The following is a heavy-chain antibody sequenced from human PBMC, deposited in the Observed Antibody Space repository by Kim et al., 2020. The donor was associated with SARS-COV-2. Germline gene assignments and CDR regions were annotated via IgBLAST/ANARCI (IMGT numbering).Heavy chain of an antibody. D-gene: IGHD6-19*01. CDR1: GFTFSDYY. J-gene: IGHJ4*02. Sequence: GGSLRLSCAASGFTFSDYYMTWIRQAPGKGLEWLSYISSSGSTIYYADSVKGRFTISRDNAKNSLSLQMNSLRAEDTAVYYCARDLHSSGFLKVVDYWGQGTLVTVS. CDR3: ARDLHSSGFLKVVDY. V-gene: IGHV3-11*01. CDR2: ISSSGSTI.